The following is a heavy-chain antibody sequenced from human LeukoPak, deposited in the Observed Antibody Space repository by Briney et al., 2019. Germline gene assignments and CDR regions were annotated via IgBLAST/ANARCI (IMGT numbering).Heavy chain of an antibody. CDR2: ISSSGSTV. CDR3: ARGGAVAGLY. CDR1: GFTFGSYE. Sequence: GGSLSLSCAVSGFTFGSYEMNWVRQAPGKGLDWVSYISSSGSTVYYPDSVKGRFTISRDNAKNSLYLQMTSLRGEDTAVYYCARGGAVAGLYWGQGTLVTVSS. V-gene: IGHV3-48*03. J-gene: IGHJ4*02. D-gene: IGHD6-19*01.